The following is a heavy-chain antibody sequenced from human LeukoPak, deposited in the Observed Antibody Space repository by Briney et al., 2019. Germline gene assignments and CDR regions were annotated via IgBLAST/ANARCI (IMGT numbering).Heavy chain of an antibody. CDR3: ARDRGSGSYYKDFDY. CDR1: GFTFSSYA. V-gene: IGHV3-23*01. D-gene: IGHD3-10*01. J-gene: IGHJ4*02. CDR2: ISGSGGST. Sequence: GGSLRLSCAASGFTFSSYAMSWVRQAPGKGLEWVSAISGSGGSTYYADSVKGRFTISRDNSKNTLYLQVNSLRDEDTAVYYCARDRGSGSYYKDFDYWGQGTLVTVSS.